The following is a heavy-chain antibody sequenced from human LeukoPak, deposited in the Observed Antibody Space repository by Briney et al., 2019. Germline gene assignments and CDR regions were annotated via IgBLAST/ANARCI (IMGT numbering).Heavy chain of an antibody. V-gene: IGHV3-30-3*01. Sequence: GRSLRLTCAASGFTFSSYDMHWVRQAPGEGLEWVTLISYDGSNKYYADSVMGRFTISRDNSKNTLYLQMNSLRAEDTAVYYCARSKMTTVTTGYFDYWGRGTLVTVSS. D-gene: IGHD4-17*01. CDR3: ARSKMTTVTTGYFDY. CDR2: ISYDGSNK. J-gene: IGHJ4*02. CDR1: GFTFSSYD.